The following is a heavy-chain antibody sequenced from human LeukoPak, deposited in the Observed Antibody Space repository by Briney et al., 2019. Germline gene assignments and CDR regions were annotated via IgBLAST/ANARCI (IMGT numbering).Heavy chain of an antibody. CDR2: IYSGGST. V-gene: IGHV3-53*01. Sequence: PGGSLRLSCAASGFTVSSNYMSWVRQAPGKGLEWVSVIYSGGSTYYADSVKGRFTISRDNSKNTLYLQMNSLRAEDTAVYYCAKVGYDFWSGYYNYWGQGTLVTVSS. D-gene: IGHD3-3*01. J-gene: IGHJ4*02. CDR3: AKVGYDFWSGYYNY. CDR1: GFTVSSNY.